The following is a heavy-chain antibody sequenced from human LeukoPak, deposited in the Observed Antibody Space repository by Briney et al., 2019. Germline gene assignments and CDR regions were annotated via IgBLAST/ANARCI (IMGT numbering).Heavy chain of an antibody. D-gene: IGHD3-22*01. Sequence: RASVKVSCKASGYNLISYGIIWVRQAPGQGLEWMGWISAYNVNTNYGQKFKGRVTMTTDTSTSTAYMELRSLKSDDTAVYFCARPYDTSGYYNYYFDYWGQGTLVTVSS. CDR3: ARPYDTSGYYNYYFDY. V-gene: IGHV1-18*01. J-gene: IGHJ4*02. CDR2: ISAYNVNT. CDR1: GYNLISYG.